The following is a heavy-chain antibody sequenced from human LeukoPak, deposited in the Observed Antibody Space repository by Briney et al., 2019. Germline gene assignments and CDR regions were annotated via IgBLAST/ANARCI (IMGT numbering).Heavy chain of an antibody. V-gene: IGHV1-69*13. CDR2: IIPIFGTA. J-gene: IGHJ3*02. Sequence: GASVKVSCKASGGTFSSYAISWVRQAPGQGLEWMGGIIPIFGTANYAQKFQGRVTITADESTSTAYMELSSLRSEDTAVYYCARDRLHAFDIWGQGTTVTVSS. CDR1: GGTFSSYA. D-gene: IGHD6-25*01. CDR3: ARDRLHAFDI.